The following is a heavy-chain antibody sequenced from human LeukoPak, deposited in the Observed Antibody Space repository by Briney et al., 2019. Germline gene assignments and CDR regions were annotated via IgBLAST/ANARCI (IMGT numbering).Heavy chain of an antibody. V-gene: IGHV4-39*01. J-gene: IGHJ4*02. Sequence: SETLSLTCTVSGGSISSSSYYWGWIRQPPGKGLEWIGSIYYTGTTYYNPSLKSRVTISVDTSKNQFSLNLNSVTAADTAVYYCATQVGAARTYFDYWGQGTLVTVSS. CDR2: IYYTGTT. CDR1: GGSISSSSYY. CDR3: ATQVGAARTYFDY. D-gene: IGHD6-6*01.